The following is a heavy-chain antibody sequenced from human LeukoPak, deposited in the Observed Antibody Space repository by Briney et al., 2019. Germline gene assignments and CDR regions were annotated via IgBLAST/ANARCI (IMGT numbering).Heavy chain of an antibody. CDR3: AKVGEQQLADY. D-gene: IGHD6-13*01. CDR1: GFTFSSYG. Sequence: GGSLRLSCAASGFTFSSYGVHWVRQAPGKGLEWVAVISYDGSSKYYADSVKGRFTISRDNSKNTLYLQMNSLRGEDTAVYYRAKVGEQQLADYWGQGTLVTVSS. CDR2: ISYDGSSK. V-gene: IGHV3-30*18. J-gene: IGHJ4*02.